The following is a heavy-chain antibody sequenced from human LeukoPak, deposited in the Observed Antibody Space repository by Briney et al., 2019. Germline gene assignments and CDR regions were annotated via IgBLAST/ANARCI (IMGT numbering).Heavy chain of an antibody. D-gene: IGHD6-19*01. Sequence: ASVKVSCKASGGTFSSYAISWVRQAPGQGREWMGRIIPIFGTANYAQKFQGRVTITTDESTSTAYMELSSLRSEDTAVYYCARDLGIAVAAIGYYYYMDVWGKGTTVTVSS. J-gene: IGHJ6*03. V-gene: IGHV1-69*05. CDR1: GGTFSSYA. CDR2: IIPIFGTA. CDR3: ARDLGIAVAAIGYYYYMDV.